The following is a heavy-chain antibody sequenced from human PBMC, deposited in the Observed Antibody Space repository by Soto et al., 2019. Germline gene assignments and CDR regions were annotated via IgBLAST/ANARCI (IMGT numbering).Heavy chain of an antibody. Sequence: EVQLVESGGGLVQPGGSLRLSCAASGFSFSNYWMHWVRQVPGKGLVWVSRINSDGSSTSYADSVKGRFTISRDNAKNRWYLQMNSLRTEDTALYYCARDPAPSGWYDYWGQGTLVTVSS. V-gene: IGHV3-74*01. CDR3: ARDPAPSGWYDY. CDR1: GFSFSNYW. D-gene: IGHD6-19*01. CDR2: INSDGSST. J-gene: IGHJ4*02.